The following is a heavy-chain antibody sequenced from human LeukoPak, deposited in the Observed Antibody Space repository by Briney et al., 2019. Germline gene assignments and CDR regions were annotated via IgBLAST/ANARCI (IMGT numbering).Heavy chain of an antibody. J-gene: IGHJ4*02. CDR2: INHSGST. Sequence: LETLSLTCAVYGGSFSGYYWSWIRQPPGKGLEWIGEINHSGSTNYNPSLKSRVTISVDTSKNQFSLKLSSVTAADTAVYYCARAVALDYWGQGTLVTVSS. D-gene: IGHD6-19*01. CDR3: ARAVALDY. V-gene: IGHV4-34*01. CDR1: GGSFSGYY.